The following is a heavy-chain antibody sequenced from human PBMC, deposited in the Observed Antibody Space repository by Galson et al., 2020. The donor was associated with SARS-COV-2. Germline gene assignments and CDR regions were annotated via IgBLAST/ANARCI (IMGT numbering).Heavy chain of an antibody. CDR3: ARVRFLEWPFDP. Sequence: SETLSLTCTVSGGSISSGGYYWSWIRQHPGKGLEWIGYIYYSGSTYYNPSLKSRVTISVDTSKNQFSLKLSSVTAADTAVYYCARVRFLEWPFDPWGQGTLVTVSS. V-gene: IGHV4-31*03. J-gene: IGHJ5*02. CDR2: IYYSGST. D-gene: IGHD3-3*01. CDR1: GGSISSGGYY.